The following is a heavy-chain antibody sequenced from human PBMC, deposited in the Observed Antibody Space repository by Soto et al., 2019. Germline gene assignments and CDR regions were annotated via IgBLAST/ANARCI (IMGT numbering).Heavy chain of an antibody. CDR1: GYTFSNYG. CDR3: ATLVYGNWYFDL. V-gene: IGHV1-18*01. CDR2: ISVYDGHT. D-gene: IGHD1-26*01. J-gene: IGHJ2*01. Sequence: QVQLVQSGAAVKKPGASVKVSCKASGYTFSNYGIIWVRQAPGQGREWMGWISVYDGHTKYAQKFQGRVTMTTDTSTSTAYMDLRSLTSDDTAVYYWATLVYGNWYFDLWGRGTPVTVSS.